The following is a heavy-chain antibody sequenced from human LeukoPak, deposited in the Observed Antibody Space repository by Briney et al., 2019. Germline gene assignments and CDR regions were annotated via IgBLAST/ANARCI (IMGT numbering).Heavy chain of an antibody. V-gene: IGHV1-2*02. D-gene: IGHD6-13*01. CDR2: INPNSGGT. Sequence: ASVKVSCKASGYTFTVYFMHWVRQAPGQGLEWMGWINPNSGGTNYAQKFQGRVTMTRDTSISTAYMELSRLRSDDTAVYYCARTIAAAGTGGWFDPWGQGTLVTVSS. CDR3: ARTIAAAGTGGWFDP. J-gene: IGHJ5*02. CDR1: GYTFTVYF.